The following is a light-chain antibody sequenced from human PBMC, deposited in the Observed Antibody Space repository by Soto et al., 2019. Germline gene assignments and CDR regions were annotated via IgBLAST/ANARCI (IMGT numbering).Light chain of an antibody. CDR2: GAS. J-gene: IGKJ1*01. Sequence: EIVMTQSPATLSVSPGERVTLSCRASRSLTRNLAWYQHKPGQSPRLLIYGASNRATGIPDRFSGSGSGTDFTLTISRLEPEDFAVYYCQQYGSSGTFGQGTKVDIK. CDR3: QQYGSSGT. V-gene: IGKV3-20*01. CDR1: RSLTRN.